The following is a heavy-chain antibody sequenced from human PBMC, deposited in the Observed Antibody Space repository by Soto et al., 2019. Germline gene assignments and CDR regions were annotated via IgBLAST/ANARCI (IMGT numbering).Heavy chain of an antibody. V-gene: IGHV3-48*03. Sequence: EVQLVESGGGLVQPGGSLRLSCAASGFTFSSYEMNWVRQAPGKGLEWVSSIISSGSTIYYAYSVKGRFTISRDNAKNSLYLQMNSLRAEDTAVYYCARDQDSSGWFVRGGMDVWGQGTTVTVSS. D-gene: IGHD6-19*01. CDR1: GFTFSSYE. J-gene: IGHJ6*02. CDR2: IISSGSTI. CDR3: ARDQDSSGWFVRGGMDV.